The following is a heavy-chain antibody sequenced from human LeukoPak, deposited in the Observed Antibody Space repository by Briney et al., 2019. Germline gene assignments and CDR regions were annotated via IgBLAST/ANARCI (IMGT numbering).Heavy chain of an antibody. D-gene: IGHD3-16*01. V-gene: IGHV3-33*06. CDR3: AKEGDYDYVWGSFLDY. J-gene: IGHJ4*02. Sequence: GGSLRLSCAASGFTFSSYGMHWVRQAPGKGLEWVAVIWYDGSNKYYADSVRGRFTISRDNSKNTLYLQMNSLRAEDTAVYYCAKEGDYDYVWGSFLDYWGQGTLVTVSS. CDR1: GFTFSSYG. CDR2: IWYDGSNK.